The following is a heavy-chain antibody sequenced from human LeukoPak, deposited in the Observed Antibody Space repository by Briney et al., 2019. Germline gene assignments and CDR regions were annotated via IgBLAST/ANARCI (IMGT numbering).Heavy chain of an antibody. V-gene: IGHV4-39*01. CDR2: IYYSGST. CDR3: AMTGGVYSYMDV. Sequence: SETLSLTCTVSGLHISSSSYYGRWLRHPPGKGLEWSGIIYYSGSTYYNPSLNSRVTISVDTSKNQFSLKLSSVTAADTAVYYCAMTGGVYSYMDVWGKGTTVTVSS. CDR1: GLHISSSSYY. J-gene: IGHJ6*03. D-gene: IGHD3-16*01.